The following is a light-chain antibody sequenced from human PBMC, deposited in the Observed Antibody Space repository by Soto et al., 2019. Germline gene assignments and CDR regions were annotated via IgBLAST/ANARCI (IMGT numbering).Light chain of an antibody. J-gene: IGKJ1*01. CDR2: GAS. CDR3: QQHGSSTWT. CDR1: QSVSSTY. Sequence: EIVLTQSPGTLSLSPGERATLSCRASQSVSSTYLAWYQQKPGQAPRLLIYGASTRATGIPDRFSGSGSGTDFTLNISRLEPEDFAVYYYQQHGSSTWTFGQGTKVEIK. V-gene: IGKV3-20*01.